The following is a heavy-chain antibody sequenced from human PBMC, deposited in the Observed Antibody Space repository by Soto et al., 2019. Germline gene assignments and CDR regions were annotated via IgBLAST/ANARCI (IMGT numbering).Heavy chain of an antibody. D-gene: IGHD3-22*01. V-gene: IGHV5-51*01. J-gene: IGHJ5*02. CDR1: GYKFSTWHNFTSYW. Sequence: GESLKISCMGSGYKFSTWHNFTSYWIAWVRQMPGEGLEWMGIIYPGDSDTRYSPSFQGQVTISADKSISTAYLQWSSLKASDTAMYYCARQNGYYDSSALFDPWGQGTLVTVSS. CDR2: IYPGDSDT. CDR3: ARQNGYYDSSALFDP.